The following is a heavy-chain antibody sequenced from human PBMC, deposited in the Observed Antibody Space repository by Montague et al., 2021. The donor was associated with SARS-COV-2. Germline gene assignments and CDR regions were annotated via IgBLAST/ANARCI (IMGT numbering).Heavy chain of an antibody. CDR3: SRERDRYYCIGI. V-gene: IGHV4-30-2*04. CDR2: SGRT. Sequence: SGRTYYNPSLKSRVTISVDTSNNHFSLKLSSVTAADTAMYYCSRERDRYYCIGIWGKGTT. J-gene: IGHJ6*03.